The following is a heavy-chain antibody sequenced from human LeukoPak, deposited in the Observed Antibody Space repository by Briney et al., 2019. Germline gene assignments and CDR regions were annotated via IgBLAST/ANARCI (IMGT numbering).Heavy chain of an antibody. J-gene: IGHJ4*02. V-gene: IGHV3-30*02. CDR1: GFTFSSYG. Sequence: GGSLRLSCAASGFTFSSYGMHWVRQAPGKGLEWVAFIRYDGSNKYYADSVKGRFTISRDNSKNTLYLQMNSLRAEDTAVYYCAKDQAGAARPHYFDYWGQGTLVTVSS. CDR3: AKDQAGAARPHYFDY. CDR2: IRYDGSNK. D-gene: IGHD6-6*01.